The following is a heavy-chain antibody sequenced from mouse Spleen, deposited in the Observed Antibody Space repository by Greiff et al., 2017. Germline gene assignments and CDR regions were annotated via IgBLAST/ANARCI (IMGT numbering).Heavy chain of an antibody. D-gene: IGHD1-1*01. Sequence: EVMLVESGGGLVKPGGSLKLSCAASGFTFSSYAMSWVRQTPEKRLEWVATISDGGSYTYYPDNVKGRFTISRDNAKNNLYLQMSHLKSEDTAMYYCARDGDYGSSYENAMDYWGQGTSVTVSS. CDR1: GFTFSSYA. V-gene: IGHV5-4*01. J-gene: IGHJ4*01. CDR3: ARDGDYGSSYENAMDY. CDR2: ISDGGSYT.